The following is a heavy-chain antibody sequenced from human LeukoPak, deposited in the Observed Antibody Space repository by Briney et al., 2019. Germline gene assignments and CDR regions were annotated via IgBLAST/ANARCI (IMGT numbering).Heavy chain of an antibody. V-gene: IGHV4-34*01. CDR1: GGSISSYY. D-gene: IGHD2-15*01. Sequence: KPSETLSLTCTVSGGSISSYYWSWIRQPPGKGLEWIGEINHSGSTNYNPSLKSRVTISVDTSKNQFSLKLSSVTAADTAVYYCARGRPTPPGSIDYWGQGTLVTVSS. CDR2: INHSGST. J-gene: IGHJ4*02. CDR3: ARGRPTPPGSIDY.